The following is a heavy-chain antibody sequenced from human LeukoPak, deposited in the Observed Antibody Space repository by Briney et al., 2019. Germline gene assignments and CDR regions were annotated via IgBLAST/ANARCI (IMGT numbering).Heavy chain of an antibody. CDR1: GGSISSGGYY. J-gene: IGHJ4*02. CDR2: IYTSGST. D-gene: IGHD3-3*01. V-gene: IGHV4-61*02. Sequence: PSETLSLTCTVSGGSISSGGYYWSWIRQPAGKGLEWIGRIYTSGSTNYNPSLKSRVTMSVDTSKNQFSLKLSSVTAADTAVYYCATYTPYGSGYYSYWGQGTLVTVSS. CDR3: ATYTPYGSGYYSY.